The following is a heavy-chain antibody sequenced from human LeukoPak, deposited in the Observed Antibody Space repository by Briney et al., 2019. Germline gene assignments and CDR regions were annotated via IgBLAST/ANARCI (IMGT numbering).Heavy chain of an antibody. D-gene: IGHD3-22*01. CDR3: ARDLGRSGYYTIDAFDI. CDR1: GFTFNTYS. CDR2: ISSSSSYI. Sequence: GGSLRLSCAASGFTFNTYSMNWVRQAPGKGLECVSSISSSSSYIYYADSVKGRFTISRDNAKNSLYLQINSLRAEDTAVYYCARDLGRSGYYTIDAFDIWGQGTMVTVSS. V-gene: IGHV3-21*01. J-gene: IGHJ3*02.